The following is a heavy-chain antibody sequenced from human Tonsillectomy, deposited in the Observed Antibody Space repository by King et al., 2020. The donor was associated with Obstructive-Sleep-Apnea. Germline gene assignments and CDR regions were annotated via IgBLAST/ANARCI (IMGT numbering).Heavy chain of an antibody. D-gene: IGHD1-26*01. CDR2: INTDGSTT. J-gene: IGHJ4*02. V-gene: IGHV3-74*01. Sequence: VKLVESGGGLVQPGGSVRLSCAASGFTFSSSWMHWVRQAPGKGLVWVSRINTDGSTTNYADSVKGRFTISRDNAKNTLYLQMNSLRAEDTAVYYCARSVGAKEDWGQGTLVTVSS. CDR3: ARSVGAKED. CDR1: GFTFSSSW.